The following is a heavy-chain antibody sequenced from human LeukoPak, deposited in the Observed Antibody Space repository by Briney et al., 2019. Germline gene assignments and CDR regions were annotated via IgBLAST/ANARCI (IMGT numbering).Heavy chain of an antibody. CDR3: ARPDKAAQYGPFDY. Sequence: ASAKVSCKASGGTFTNYAISWVRQAPGQGLEWMGGIIPMYGTPSYAQNFQGKVTITTDESTSTSYLELNSLRSEDTAVYYCARPDKAAQYGPFDYWGQGTLVIVSS. CDR2: IIPMYGTP. D-gene: IGHD6-6*01. J-gene: IGHJ4*02. CDR1: GGTFTNYA. V-gene: IGHV1-69*05.